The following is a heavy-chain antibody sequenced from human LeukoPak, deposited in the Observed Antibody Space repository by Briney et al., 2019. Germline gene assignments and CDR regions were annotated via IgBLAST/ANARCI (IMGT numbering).Heavy chain of an antibody. V-gene: IGHV3-30*18. Sequence: GGSLRLSCAASGFSFTSYAMHWVRQAPGKGLEWVAVISYNGNDYHYADSVKGRFTISRDNSKNTLYLQMNSLRTEDTAFYYCAKDSQHLAIYYLDYWGQGTLVTVSS. CDR3: AKDSQHLAIYYLDY. CDR2: ISYNGNDY. D-gene: IGHD6-13*01. J-gene: IGHJ4*02. CDR1: GFSFTSYA.